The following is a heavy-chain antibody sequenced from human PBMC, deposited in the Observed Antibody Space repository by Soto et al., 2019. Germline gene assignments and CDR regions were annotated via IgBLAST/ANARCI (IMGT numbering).Heavy chain of an antibody. Sequence: QVQLVESGGGVVQPGRSLRLSCAASGFTFSSYAMHWVRQAPGKGLEWVAVISYHGSNKYYADSVKGRFTISRDNSKNTLYLQMNSWRAEDTAVYYCARDPVLSYDFWSGWYFDYWGQGTLVTVSS. J-gene: IGHJ4*02. V-gene: IGHV3-30-3*01. CDR3: ARDPVLSYDFWSGWYFDY. CDR1: GFTFSSYA. D-gene: IGHD3-3*01. CDR2: ISYHGSNK.